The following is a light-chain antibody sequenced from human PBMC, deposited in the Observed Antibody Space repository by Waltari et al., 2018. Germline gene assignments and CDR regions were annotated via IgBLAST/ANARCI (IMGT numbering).Light chain of an antibody. Sequence: QSALTQPASLSGSPGQSITISCAGTSGDIGNYKFVSWYQQEPCRAPKLIVYDVSHRPSGVSNRFSGSRSGNTASLTISGVQAEDEADYYCSSYTTTASWVYGGGTKLTVL. V-gene: IGLV2-14*01. CDR3: SSYTTTASWV. J-gene: IGLJ3*02. CDR2: DVS. CDR1: SGDIGNYKF.